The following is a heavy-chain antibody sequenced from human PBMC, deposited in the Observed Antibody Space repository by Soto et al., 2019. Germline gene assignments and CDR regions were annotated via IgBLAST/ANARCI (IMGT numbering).Heavy chain of an antibody. Sequence: GGSLRLSCAASGFTFSNYAMRWVRQAPGKGLEWVALTSYDGNNEYYTDSVKGRFTISRDNSKNTLFLQMNSPRPEDTAVYYCAKDKGVFNWATSYFDYWGQGALVTVSS. J-gene: IGHJ4*02. D-gene: IGHD1-1*01. CDR3: AKDKGVFNWATSYFDY. CDR2: TSYDGNNE. CDR1: GFTFSNYA. V-gene: IGHV3-30*18.